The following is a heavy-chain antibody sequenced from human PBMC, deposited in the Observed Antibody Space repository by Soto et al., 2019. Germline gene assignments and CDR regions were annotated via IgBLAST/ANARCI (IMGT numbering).Heavy chain of an antibody. Sequence: QVQLVQSGAEVKKPGSSVKVSCKASGGTFSSYAISWVRQAPGQGLEWMGGIIPIFGTANYAQKFQGRFTITADKSTSTAYMELSSLRSEDTAVYYCATGIVVVPAAIPLDYWCKGTLVTVSS. V-gene: IGHV1-69*06. CDR3: ATGIVVVPAAIPLDY. J-gene: IGHJ4*02. CDR2: IIPIFGTA. CDR1: GGTFSSYA. D-gene: IGHD2-2*01.